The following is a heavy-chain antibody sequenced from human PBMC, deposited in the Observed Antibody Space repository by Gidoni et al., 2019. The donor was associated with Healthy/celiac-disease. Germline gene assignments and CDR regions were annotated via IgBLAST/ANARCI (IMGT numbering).Heavy chain of an antibody. CDR2: IYYSGST. Sequence: QLQLQESGPGLVKPSETLSLTCTVSGGPISSSSYYWGWIRQPPGKGLEWIGSIYYSGSTYYNPSLKSRVTISVDTSKNQFSLKLSSVTAADTAVYYCARHLYSSGWYTVDYWGQGTLVTVSS. J-gene: IGHJ4*02. D-gene: IGHD6-19*01. CDR3: ARHLYSSGWYTVDY. V-gene: IGHV4-39*01. CDR1: GGPISSSSYY.